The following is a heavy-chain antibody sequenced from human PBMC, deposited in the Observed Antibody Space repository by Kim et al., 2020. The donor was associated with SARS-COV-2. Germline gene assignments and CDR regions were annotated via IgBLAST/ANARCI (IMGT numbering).Heavy chain of an antibody. J-gene: IGHJ4*02. CDR1: GFTFSSYW. D-gene: IGHD2-2*01. V-gene: IGHV3-74*01. Sequence: GGSLRLSCAASGFTFSSYWMHWVRQAPGKGLVWVSRINSDGSSTSYAAAVKGRFTISRDNAKNTLYLQQNSLRAEDTAVYYCARDEPAASIYLDYLGRGTIVTISS. CDR3: ARDEPAASIYLDY. CDR2: INSDGSST.